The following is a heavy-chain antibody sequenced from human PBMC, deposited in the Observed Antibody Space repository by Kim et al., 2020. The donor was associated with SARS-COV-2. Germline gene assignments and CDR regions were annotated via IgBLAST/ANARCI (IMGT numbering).Heavy chain of an antibody. Sequence: MNYADAVDGRFTISRDNAKNSLYLEMKNLRVEDTALYYCASLYYDTSGYDDWGQGTLVTVSS. J-gene: IGHJ4*02. CDR2: M. D-gene: IGHD3-22*01. V-gene: IGHV3-21*01. CDR3: ASLYYDTSGYDD.